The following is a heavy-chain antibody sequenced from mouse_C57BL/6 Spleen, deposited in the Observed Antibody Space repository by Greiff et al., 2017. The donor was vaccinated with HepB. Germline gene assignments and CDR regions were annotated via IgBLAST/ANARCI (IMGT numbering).Heavy chain of an antibody. D-gene: IGHD2-2*01. CDR2: ISYDGSN. J-gene: IGHJ2*01. CDR1: GYSITSGYY. Sequence: EVQLQESGPGLVKPSQSLSLTCSVTGYSITSGYYWNWIRQFPGNKLEWMGYISYDGSNNYNPSLKNRISITRDTSKNQFFLKLNSVTTEDTATYYCARGGVTLDYWGQGTTLTVSS. V-gene: IGHV3-6*01. CDR3: ARGGVTLDY.